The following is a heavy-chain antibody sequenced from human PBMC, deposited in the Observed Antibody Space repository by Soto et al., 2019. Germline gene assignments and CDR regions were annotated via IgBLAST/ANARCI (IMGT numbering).Heavy chain of an antibody. V-gene: IGHV4-39*01. CDR3: SITPSQQLVSAY. CDR1: GGSISSSSYY. D-gene: IGHD6-13*01. CDR2: IYYSGST. Sequence: QLQLQESGPGLVKPSETLSHTCTVSGGSISSSSYYWGWIRQPPGKGLEWIGSIYYSGSTYYNPSLKSRVTISIDTSKNQFSLKLSSVTAANTAVYYCSITPSQQLVSAYWGQGTLVTVSS. J-gene: IGHJ4*02.